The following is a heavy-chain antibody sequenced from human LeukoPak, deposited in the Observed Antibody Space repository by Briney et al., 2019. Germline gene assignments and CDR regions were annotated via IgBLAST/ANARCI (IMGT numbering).Heavy chain of an antibody. J-gene: IGHJ4*02. CDR2: INHSGST. V-gene: IGHV4-34*01. CDR3: ARDLGYYYDSSGYYDRAFDY. D-gene: IGHD3-22*01. CDR1: GGSSSGYY. Sequence: SETLSLTCAVYGGSSSGYYWSWIRQPPGKGLEWIGEINHSGSTNYNPSLKSRVTISVDTSKNQFSLKLSSVTAADTAVYYCARDLGYYYDSSGYYDRAFDYWGQGTLVTVSS.